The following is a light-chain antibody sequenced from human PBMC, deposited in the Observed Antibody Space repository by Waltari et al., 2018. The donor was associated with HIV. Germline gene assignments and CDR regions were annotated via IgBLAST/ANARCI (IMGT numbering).Light chain of an antibody. CDR2: SNN. J-gene: IGLJ3*02. V-gene: IGLV1-44*01. CDR3: AAWDDSLNGWV. Sequence: QSVLTQPPSASATPGQRVTLSCSGSSSNIGRNTVNWYQQLPGTAPKLLIYSNNQRPSGVPDRFSGSKSGTSASLAISGLQSEDEADYYCAAWDDSLNGWVFGGGTKLTVL. CDR1: SSNIGRNT.